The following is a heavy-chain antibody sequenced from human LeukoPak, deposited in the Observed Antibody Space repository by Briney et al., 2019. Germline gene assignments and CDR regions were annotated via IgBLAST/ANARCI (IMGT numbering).Heavy chain of an antibody. J-gene: IGHJ4*02. CDR1: GFTFNSYG. V-gene: IGHV3-30*02. CDR2: IRYGGSNK. CDR3: AKDPSFRPGYFDY. Sequence: PGGSLRLSCAASGFTFNSYGMHWVRQAPGKGLEWVAFIRYGGSNKYYADSVKGRFTISRDNSKNTMYLQMNSLRAEDTAVYYCAKDPSFRPGYFDYWGQGTLLTVSS.